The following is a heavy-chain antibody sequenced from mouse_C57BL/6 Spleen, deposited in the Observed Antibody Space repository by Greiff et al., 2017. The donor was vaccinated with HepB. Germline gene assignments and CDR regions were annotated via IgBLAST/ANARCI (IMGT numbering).Heavy chain of an antibody. CDR2: INPSNGGT. CDR1: GYTFTSYW. V-gene: IGHV1-53*01. J-gene: IGHJ3*01. Sequence: QVQLKQPGTELVKPGASVKLSCKASGYTFTSYWMHWVKQRPGQGLEWIGNINPSNGGTNYNEKFKSKATLTVDKSSSTAYMQLSSLTSEDSAVYYCARPPWDGEGFAYWGQGTLVTVSA. D-gene: IGHD4-1*01. CDR3: ARPPWDGEGFAY.